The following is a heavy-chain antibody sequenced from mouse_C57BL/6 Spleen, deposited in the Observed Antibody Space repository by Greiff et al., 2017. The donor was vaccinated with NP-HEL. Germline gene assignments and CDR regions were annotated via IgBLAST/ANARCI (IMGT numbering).Heavy chain of an antibody. J-gene: IGHJ3*01. CDR1: GYTFTSYW. CDR2: IYPSDSET. Sequence: VQLQQPGAELVRPGSSVKLSCKASGYTFTSYWMDWVKQRPGQGLEWIGNIYPSDSETHYNQKFKDKATLTVDKSSSTAYMQLSSLTSEDSAVYYCARRETIYYGYDGGAWFAYWGQGTLVTVSA. CDR3: ARRETIYYGYDGGAWFAY. V-gene: IGHV1-61*01. D-gene: IGHD2-2*01.